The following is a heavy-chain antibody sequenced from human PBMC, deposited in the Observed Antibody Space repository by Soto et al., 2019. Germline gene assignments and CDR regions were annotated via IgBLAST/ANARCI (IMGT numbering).Heavy chain of an antibody. J-gene: IGHJ4*02. CDR1: RFTFSDFH. CDR3: ARSGYYIDY. Sequence: PGGSLRLSCSTSRFTFSDFHMSWIRQAPGKGLEWVSYLSSSATTIYYADSVKGRFTISRDNAKNSLYLQMNSLRAEDTAVYYCARSGYYIDYWGQGTLVTISS. V-gene: IGHV3-11*01. CDR2: LSSSATTI. D-gene: IGHD3-3*01.